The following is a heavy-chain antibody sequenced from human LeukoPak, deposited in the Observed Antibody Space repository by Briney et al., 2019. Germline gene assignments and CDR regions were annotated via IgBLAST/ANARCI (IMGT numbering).Heavy chain of an antibody. CDR2: IYYSGST. CDR3: AREGDFVWGDYRPIWKD. J-gene: IGHJ4*02. V-gene: IGHV4-30-4*01. Sequence: PSQTLSLTCTVSGVSISSGDYYWSWVRQPPGKGLELIGNIYYSGSTNYNPSLKSRVAISVDTSKNQFSLKLSSVTAADTAVYYCAREGDFVWGDYRPIWKDWGQGTPVIVSS. CDR1: GVSISSGDYY. D-gene: IGHD3-16*02.